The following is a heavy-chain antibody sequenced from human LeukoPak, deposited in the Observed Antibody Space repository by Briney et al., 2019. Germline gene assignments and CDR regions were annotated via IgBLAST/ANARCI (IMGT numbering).Heavy chain of an antibody. D-gene: IGHD2-21*02. Sequence: GASVKVSCKASGYTFTGYYMHWVRQAPGQGLEWMGWINPNSGGTNYAQKFQGRVTMTRDTSISTAYMELSRLRSDDTAVYYCARGGVTNYYYYYGMDVWGQGTTVTVSS. V-gene: IGHV1-2*02. CDR1: GYTFTGYY. CDR2: INPNSGGT. CDR3: ARGGVTNYYYYYGMDV. J-gene: IGHJ6*02.